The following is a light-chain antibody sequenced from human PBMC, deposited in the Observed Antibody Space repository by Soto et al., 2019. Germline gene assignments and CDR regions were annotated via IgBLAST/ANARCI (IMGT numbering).Light chain of an antibody. CDR3: QHYKSYSIT. V-gene: IGKV1-5*03. J-gene: IGKJ5*01. CDR2: KAS. Sequence: DIQMTQSPSTLSASVGDRVTITCRASQSIITSLAWYQQKPGKAPKLLIYKASSLQSGVPSRFSGSGSGTEFTLTISSLQPDDFATYYCQHYKSYSITFGQGTRLEIK. CDR1: QSIITS.